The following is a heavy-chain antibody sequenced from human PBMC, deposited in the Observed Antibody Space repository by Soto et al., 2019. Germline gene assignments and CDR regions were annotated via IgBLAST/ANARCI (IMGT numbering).Heavy chain of an antibody. CDR2: INPDNSNT. J-gene: IGHJ5*02. Sequence: QVQLVQSGAEVKKPGASVKVPCKASGYNFTDYALHWVRQAPGQGLEWMGWINPDNSNTKYSQKFQGRATISSDTSANTASMELRSLTSGDTAVYYCAVVFYYYGSGSDSWGQGTLVIASS. D-gene: IGHD3-10*01. V-gene: IGHV1-3*01. CDR1: GYNFTDYA. CDR3: AVVFYYYGSGSDS.